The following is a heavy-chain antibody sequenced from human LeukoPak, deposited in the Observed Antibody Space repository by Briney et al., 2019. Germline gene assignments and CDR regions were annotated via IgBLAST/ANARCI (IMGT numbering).Heavy chain of an antibody. J-gene: IGHJ4*02. CDR3: ARDQYYSDSSGYYY. D-gene: IGHD3-22*01. Sequence: ASVKVSCKASGYTFTSYYTHWVRRAPGQGLEWMGVINPNGASTSYSQKLQGRVTMTRDTSTSTVYMELSSLRSEDTAVYFCARDQYYSDSSGYYYWGQGTLVTVSS. V-gene: IGHV1-46*04. CDR1: GYTFTSYY. CDR2: INPNGAST.